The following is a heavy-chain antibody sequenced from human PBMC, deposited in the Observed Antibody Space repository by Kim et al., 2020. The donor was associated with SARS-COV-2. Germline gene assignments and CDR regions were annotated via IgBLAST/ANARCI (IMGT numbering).Heavy chain of an antibody. J-gene: IGHJ6*02. V-gene: IGHV4-34*01. CDR3: ARLDIVVVPAAYHYYYYGMDD. CDR1: GGSFSGYY. Sequence: SETLSLTCAVYGGSFSGYYWSWIRQPPGKGLEWIGEINHSGSTNYNPSLKSRVTISVDTSKNQFSLKLSSVTAADTAVYYCARLDIVVVPAAYHYYYYGMDDWGQGTTVTVSS. D-gene: IGHD2-2*03. CDR2: INHSGST.